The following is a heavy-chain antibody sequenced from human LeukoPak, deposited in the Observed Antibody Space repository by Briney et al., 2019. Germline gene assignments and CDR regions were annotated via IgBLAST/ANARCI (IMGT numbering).Heavy chain of an antibody. CDR2: INHSGST. Sequence: PSETLSLTCAVYGGSFSGYYWSWIRQPPAKGLEWIGEINHSGSTNYNPSLKSRVTISVDTSKNQFSLKLSSVTAADTAVYYCARARRYYDFWSGPESWFDPWGQGTLVTVSS. CDR3: ARARRYYDFWSGPESWFDP. CDR1: GGSFSGYY. V-gene: IGHV4-34*01. J-gene: IGHJ5*02. D-gene: IGHD3-3*01.